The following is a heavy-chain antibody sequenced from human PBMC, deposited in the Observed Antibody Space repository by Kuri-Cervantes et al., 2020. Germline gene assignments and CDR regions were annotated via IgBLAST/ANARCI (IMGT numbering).Heavy chain of an antibody. Sequence: GGSLRLSCAASGFTFSSYGMHWVRQAPGKGLEWVAFIRYDGSNKYHADSVKGRFTISRDNSKNTLYLQMNSLRAEDTAVYYCAKDLIPYDSSGPWDYWGQETLVTVSS. D-gene: IGHD3-22*01. CDR2: IRYDGSNK. V-gene: IGHV3-30*02. J-gene: IGHJ4*02. CDR3: AKDLIPYDSSGPWDY. CDR1: GFTFSSYG.